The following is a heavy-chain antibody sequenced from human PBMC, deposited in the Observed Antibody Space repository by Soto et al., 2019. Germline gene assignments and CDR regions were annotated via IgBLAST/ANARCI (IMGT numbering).Heavy chain of an antibody. J-gene: IGHJ5*02. CDR2: IYYSGST. V-gene: IGHV4-31*03. CDR1: GGSISSGGYY. D-gene: IGHD6-13*01. CDR3: ARDCDSRRNWFDP. Sequence: QVQLQESGPGLVKPSQTLSLTCTVSGGSISSGGYYWSWIRQHPGKGLEWIGYIYYSGSTYYNTSRKSRVTILVDTSKNQFSLKLSSVTAADTAVYYCARDCDSRRNWFDPWGQVTLVTVAS.